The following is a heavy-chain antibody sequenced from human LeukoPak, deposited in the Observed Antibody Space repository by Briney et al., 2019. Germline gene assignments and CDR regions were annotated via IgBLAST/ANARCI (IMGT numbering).Heavy chain of an antibody. CDR2: ISSFSTYM. CDR3: ARRIASRRVDYLDS. Sequence: GGSLRLSCAASGFTFSTYTMNWVRQAPGKGLEWVSSISSFSTYMYYADSVKGRFTISRGNAKNSLYLQMNSLRVEDTAVYYCARRIASRRVDYLDSWGQGTLVTVSS. CDR1: GFTFSTYT. V-gene: IGHV3-21*01. D-gene: IGHD6-6*01. J-gene: IGHJ4*02.